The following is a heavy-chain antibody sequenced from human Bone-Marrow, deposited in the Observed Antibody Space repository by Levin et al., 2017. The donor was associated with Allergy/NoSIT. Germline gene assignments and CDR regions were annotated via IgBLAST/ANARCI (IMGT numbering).Heavy chain of an antibody. CDR1: GGSISSGGYY. CDR2: IYYSGST. J-gene: IGHJ6*02. Sequence: SQTLSLTCTVSGGSISSGGYYWSWIRQHPGKGLEWIGYIYYSGSTYYNPSLKSRVTISVDTSKNQFSLKLSSVTAADTAVYYCAREVRKQNYYYYGMDVWGQGTTVTVSS. V-gene: IGHV4-31*03. CDR3: AREVRKQNYYYYGMDV. D-gene: IGHD1-1*01.